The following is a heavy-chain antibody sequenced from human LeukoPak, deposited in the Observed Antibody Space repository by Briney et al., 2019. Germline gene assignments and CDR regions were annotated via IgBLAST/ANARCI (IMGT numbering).Heavy chain of an antibody. CDR3: ARSRGYCTNGVCYREFDY. D-gene: IGHD2-8*01. CDR2: INPNGGGP. Sequence: GASVKVSCKASGYTFTGYFMHWVRQTPGQGLEWIGWINPNGGGPNYAQKIQGRVTMTRDTSISTAYMDLSGLRSDDTAVYYCARSRGYCTNGVCYREFDYWGQGTLVTVSS. V-gene: IGHV1-2*02. CDR1: GYTFTGYF. J-gene: IGHJ4*02.